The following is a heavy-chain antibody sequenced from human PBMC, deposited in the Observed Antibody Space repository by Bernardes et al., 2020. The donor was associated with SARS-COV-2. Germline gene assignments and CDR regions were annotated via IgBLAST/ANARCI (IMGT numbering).Heavy chain of an antibody. V-gene: IGHV3-23*01. CDR1: GFTFSSYA. CDR3: AKCVISGWTCGDAFDI. D-gene: IGHD6-19*01. CDR2: ISGSGGST. J-gene: IGHJ3*02. Sequence: GGSLRLSCAASGFTFSSYAMSWVRQAPGKGLEWVSAISGSGGSTYYADSVKGRFTISRDNSKNTLYLQMNSLRAEDTAVYYCAKCVISGWTCGDAFDIWGQGTMVTVSS.